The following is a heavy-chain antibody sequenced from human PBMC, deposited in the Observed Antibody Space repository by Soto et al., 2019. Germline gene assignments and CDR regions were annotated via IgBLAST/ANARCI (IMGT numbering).Heavy chain of an antibody. J-gene: IGHJ4*02. V-gene: IGHV4-39*01. CDR3: ARQKRGTKNDY. CDR1: GGSISSGSYY. Sequence: PSETLSLTCTVSGGSISSGSYYWGWIRQPPGKGLEWIGSIYYSGSTYYNPSLKSRVTISVDTSKNQFSLKLSSVTAADTAVYYCARQKRGTKNDYWGQGTLVTVSS. D-gene: IGHD5-12*01. CDR2: IYYSGST.